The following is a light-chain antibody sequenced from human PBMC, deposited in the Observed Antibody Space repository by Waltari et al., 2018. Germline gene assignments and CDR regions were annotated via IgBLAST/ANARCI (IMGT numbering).Light chain of an antibody. Sequence: EIVLTQSPAPLSLSPGERATLPCRASQSVSNFLAWYQQKPGQAPRLLIYDASRRAAGIPARFSGSGSGTDFTLTISRLEPEDFAVFYCQQRTNWPLTFGGGTKLEVK. CDR3: QQRTNWPLT. CDR2: DAS. J-gene: IGKJ4*01. V-gene: IGKV3-11*01. CDR1: QSVSNF.